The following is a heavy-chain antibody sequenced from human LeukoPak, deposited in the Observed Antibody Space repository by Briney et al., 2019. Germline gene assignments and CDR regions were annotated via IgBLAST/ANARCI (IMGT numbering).Heavy chain of an antibody. Sequence: PGGSLRLSCAASGFTFSSYGMHWVRQAPGKGLEWVAVISYDGSNKYYADSVKGRFTISRDNSKNTLYLQMNSLRAEDTAVYYCAIPIVVVPAAGDAFDIWGQGTIVTVSS. CDR1: GFTFSSYG. CDR2: ISYDGSNK. D-gene: IGHD2-2*01. CDR3: AIPIVVVPAAGDAFDI. J-gene: IGHJ3*02. V-gene: IGHV3-30*03.